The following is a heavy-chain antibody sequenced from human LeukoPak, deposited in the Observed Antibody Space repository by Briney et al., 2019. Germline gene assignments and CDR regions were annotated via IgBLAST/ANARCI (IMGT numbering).Heavy chain of an antibody. CDR2: ISFDGNDI. Sequence: PGKSLRLSCAASGFTFRSYGMHWVRQAPGRGLEWVAVISFDGNDIYYADSVRGRFTISRDNSKNMLYLQMNSLRAEDTAVYFCARDQSDYYGSGSYSEGSYWGQGTLVTVSS. J-gene: IGHJ4*02. CDR3: ARDQSDYYGSGSYSEGSY. D-gene: IGHD3-10*01. V-gene: IGHV3-30*03. CDR1: GFTFRSYG.